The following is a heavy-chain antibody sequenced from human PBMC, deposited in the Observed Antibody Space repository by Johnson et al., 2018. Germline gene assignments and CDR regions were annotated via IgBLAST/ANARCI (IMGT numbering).Heavy chain of an antibody. V-gene: IGHV3-74*01. Sequence: VQLVQSGGGVVQPGRSLRLSCAASGFTFSSYWMHWVRQAPGKGLVWVSRINSDGSIISYADSVRGRFTISSDNAKKTVFLQMNSLRADDTAVYYRTRDRRISSSSRYGMDVWGQGTTVTVAS. J-gene: IGHJ6*02. D-gene: IGHD6-6*01. CDR3: TRDRRISSSSRYGMDV. CDR1: GFTFSSYW. CDR2: INSDGSII.